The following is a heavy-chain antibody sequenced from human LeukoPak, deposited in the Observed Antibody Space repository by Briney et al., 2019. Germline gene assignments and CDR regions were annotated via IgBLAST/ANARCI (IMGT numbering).Heavy chain of an antibody. CDR1: GGSISSYY. J-gene: IGHJ6*03. Sequence: SETLSLTCTVSGGSISSYYWNWIRQPPGKGLEWIGYIYNSGSTNNNPSLKSRVTISVDTSKNQFSLKLSSVTAADTAVYYCARKARGITMVRGVIYYYYYMDVWGKGTTVTVSS. CDR2: IYNSGST. D-gene: IGHD3-10*01. V-gene: IGHV4-59*12. CDR3: ARKARGITMVRGVIYYYYYMDV.